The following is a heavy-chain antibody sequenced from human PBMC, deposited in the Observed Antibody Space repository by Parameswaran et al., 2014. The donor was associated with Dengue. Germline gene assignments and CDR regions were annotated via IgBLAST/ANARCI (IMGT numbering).Heavy chain of an antibody. V-gene: IGHV1-2*02. D-gene: IGHD2-2*01. J-gene: IGHJ6*02. Sequence: WVRQAPGQGLEWMGWINPNSGGTNYAQKFQGRVTMTRDTSISTAYMELSRLRSDDTAVYYCARAPIVVVPAAGGLVYYYYYGMDVWGQGTTVTVSS. CDR3: ARAPIVVVPAAGGLVYYYYYGMDV. CDR2: INPNSGGT.